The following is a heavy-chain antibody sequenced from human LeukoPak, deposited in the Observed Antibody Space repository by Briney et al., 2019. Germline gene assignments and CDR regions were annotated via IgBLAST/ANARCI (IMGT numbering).Heavy chain of an antibody. J-gene: IGHJ4*02. Sequence: ASVKVSCKASGYTFTSYGISWVRQAPGQGLEWMGGIIPIFGTANYAQKFQGRVTITADESTSTAYMELSSLRSEDTAVYYCARGTGTTAPFDYWGQGTLVTVSS. CDR1: GYTFTSYG. V-gene: IGHV1-69*13. CDR2: IIPIFGTA. D-gene: IGHD1-7*01. CDR3: ARGTGTTAPFDY.